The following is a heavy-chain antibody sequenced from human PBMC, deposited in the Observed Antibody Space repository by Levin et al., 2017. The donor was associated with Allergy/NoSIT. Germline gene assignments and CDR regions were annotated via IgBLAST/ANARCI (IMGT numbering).Heavy chain of an antibody. CDR2: ISSSSSYI. CDR3: AREGLDYYDSSGYIYYYYGMDV. CDR1: GFTFSSYS. J-gene: IGHJ6*02. V-gene: IGHV3-21*01. D-gene: IGHD3-22*01. Sequence: GESLKISCAASGFTFSSYSMNWVRQAPGKGLEWVSSISSSSSYIYYADSVKGRFTISRDNAKNSLYLQMNSLRAEDTAVYYCAREGLDYYDSSGYIYYYYGMDVWGQGTTVTVSS.